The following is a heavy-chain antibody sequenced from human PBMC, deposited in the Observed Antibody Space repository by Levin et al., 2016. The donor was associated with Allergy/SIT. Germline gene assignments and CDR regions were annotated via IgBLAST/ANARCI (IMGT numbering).Heavy chain of an antibody. CDR3: AREMQQLWFNWFDP. CDR2: IDTDGSST. CDR1: GFTFSSYW. J-gene: IGHJ5*02. V-gene: IGHV3-74*01. Sequence: LSLTCAASGFTFSSYWMHWVRQAPGKGLVWVSRIDTDGSSTSYADSVKGRFTISRDNAKNTLYLQMNSLRAEDTAVYYCAREMQQLWFNWFDPWGQGTLVTVSS. D-gene: IGHD6-13*01.